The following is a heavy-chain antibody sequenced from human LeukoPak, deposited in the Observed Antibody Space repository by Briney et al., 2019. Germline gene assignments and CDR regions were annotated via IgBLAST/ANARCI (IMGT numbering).Heavy chain of an antibody. V-gene: IGHV3-7*01. CDR1: GFTFSSYW. J-gene: IGHJ4*02. Sequence: GGSLRLSCAASGFTFSSYWMTWVRQTPGKGLEWVANIRMDGGEQYYMDSVEGRFTISRDNAKNSLYLQMYSLRPEDTAVYYCARDKGYNSAYWGRGTLSPSPQ. CDR2: IRMDGGEQ. CDR3: ARDKGYNSAY. D-gene: IGHD5-24*01.